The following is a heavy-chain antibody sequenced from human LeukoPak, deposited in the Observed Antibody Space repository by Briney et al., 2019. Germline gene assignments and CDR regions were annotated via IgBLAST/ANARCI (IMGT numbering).Heavy chain of an antibody. J-gene: IGHJ4*02. CDR3: VRIYYGSGSYSFDY. D-gene: IGHD3-10*01. CDR2: IYYSGST. V-gene: IGHV4-59*01. Sequence: PSDTLSLTFTASGGSINSYYWSWIRQPPGKGLEWLGYIYYSGSTNYNPSLKSRVTISVDTSKNQFSLKLSSVTAADTAVYYCVRIYYGSGSYSFDYWGQGTLVTVSS. CDR1: GGSINSYY.